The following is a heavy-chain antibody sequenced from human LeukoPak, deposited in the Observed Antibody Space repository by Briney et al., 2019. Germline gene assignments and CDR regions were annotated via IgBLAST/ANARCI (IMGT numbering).Heavy chain of an antibody. D-gene: IGHD6-19*01. CDR3: AKDRRSSGWFDY. V-gene: IGHV3-23*01. J-gene: IGHJ4*02. Sequence: GGSLRLSCAASGFVFRPYSMNWVRQAPGKGLEWVSAISGSGGSTYYADSVKGRFTISRDNSKNTLYLQMNSLRAEDTAVYYCAKDRRSSGWFDYWGQGTLVTVSS. CDR2: ISGSGGST. CDR1: GFVFRPYS.